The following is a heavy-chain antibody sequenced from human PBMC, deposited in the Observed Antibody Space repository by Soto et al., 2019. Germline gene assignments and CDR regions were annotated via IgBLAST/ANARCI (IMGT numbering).Heavy chain of an antibody. CDR2: ISDDGDKR. D-gene: IGHD1-26*01. CDR1: GFTFSNYG. CDR3: AKARVRIVGANSFDY. Sequence: GGSLRLSCVGSGFTFSNYGMHWVRQPPGRGLEWVALISDDGDKRYYADSVRGRLIISRDNSKDTLYLQMNSLGPDDTAVYFCAKARVRIVGANSFDYWGQGTPVTVSS. V-gene: IGHV3-30*18. J-gene: IGHJ4*02.